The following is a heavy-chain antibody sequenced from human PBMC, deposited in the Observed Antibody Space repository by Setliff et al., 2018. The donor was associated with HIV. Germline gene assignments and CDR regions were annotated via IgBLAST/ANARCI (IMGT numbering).Heavy chain of an antibody. CDR2: INHDGGRA. CDR1: GFTFSNYW. J-gene: IGHJ6*03. V-gene: IGHV3-7*04. Sequence: PGGSLRLSCVASGFTFSNYWMTWVRQTPGKGLEWVANINHDGGRAFYVGSVKGQFTISRDNAKNSLFLQMNSLRVEDTAVYYCARVGSSYDSSGDLISYYHYYYMDVWGKGTTVTVSS. CDR3: ARVGSSYDSSGDLISYYHYYYMDV. D-gene: IGHD3-22*01.